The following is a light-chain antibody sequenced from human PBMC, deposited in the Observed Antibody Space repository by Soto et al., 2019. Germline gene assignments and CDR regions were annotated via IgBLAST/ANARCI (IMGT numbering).Light chain of an antibody. Sequence: QPVLTQPASVSGSPGQSIAISCTGTSSDVGAYNLVSWYQQHPGQAPKLMIYDVTARPSGVSNRFSGSKSGNTASLTISGLQAEDEADYYCSSSTGSTTVVFGGGTKLTVL. CDR2: DVT. CDR1: SSDVGAYNL. V-gene: IGLV2-14*03. J-gene: IGLJ2*01. CDR3: SSSTGSTTVV.